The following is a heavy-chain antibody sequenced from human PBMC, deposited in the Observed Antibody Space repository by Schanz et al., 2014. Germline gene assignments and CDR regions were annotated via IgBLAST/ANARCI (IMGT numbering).Heavy chain of an antibody. CDR1: GGSISSATYY. V-gene: IGHV4-61*02. J-gene: IGHJ2*01. CDR3: ARDTTWRLDL. Sequence: QVQLQESGPGLVKPSQTLSLTCTVSGGSISSATYYWSWVRQPAGKGLEWIGRIYSRGSSTYNPSLKIRVPIPINTSTNQFSLTLTSLTAADTAVYYCARDTTWRLDLWGRGTLVTVSS. CDR2: IYSRGSS. D-gene: IGHD1-1*01.